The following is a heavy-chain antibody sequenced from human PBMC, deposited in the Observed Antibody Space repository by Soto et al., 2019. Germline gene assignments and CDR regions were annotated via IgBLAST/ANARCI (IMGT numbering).Heavy chain of an antibody. CDR1: GFSLSTFGVS. CDR3: AQRTGSFGLENSQH. CDR2: IYWDDDK. Sequence: GPTLVNATQTLTLTCTFSGFSLSTFGVSVAWIRQPPGKALEWLAIIYWDDDKRYDPFLKSRLTISKDTSKNQVVLTMTNMEPVDTATFFCAQRTGSFGLENSQHWGKATLVTSSS. D-gene: IGHD2-21*01. V-gene: IGHV2-5*05. J-gene: IGHJ1*01.